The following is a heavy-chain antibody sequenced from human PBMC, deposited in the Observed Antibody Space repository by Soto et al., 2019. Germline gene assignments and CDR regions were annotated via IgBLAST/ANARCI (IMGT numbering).Heavy chain of an antibody. Sequence: ASVKVSCKVSGYTLTELSMHWVRQAPGKGLEWMGGFDPEDGETIYAQKFQGRVTMTEDTSTDKAYMELSSLRSEDTAVYYCATGRGETTVNYYYYYMDVWGKGTTVTVSS. J-gene: IGHJ6*03. CDR1: GYTLTELS. CDR2: FDPEDGET. CDR3: ATGRGETTVNYYYYYMDV. V-gene: IGHV1-24*01. D-gene: IGHD4-4*01.